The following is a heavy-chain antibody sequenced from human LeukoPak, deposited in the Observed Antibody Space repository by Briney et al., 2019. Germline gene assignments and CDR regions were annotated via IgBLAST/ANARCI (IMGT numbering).Heavy chain of an antibody. CDR2: INWNGGST. CDR1: GFTFYDYG. J-gene: IGHJ4*02. Sequence: PGGSLRLSCAASGFTFYDYGMSWVRQSPGKGLEGVSGINWNGGSTGYADSVKGRFTISRDNAKNSLYLQMNSLRAEDTALYYCAGYLLYDSSGYYYELGKGFAYWGQGTLVTVSS. D-gene: IGHD3-22*01. CDR3: AGYLLYDSSGYYYELGKGFAY. V-gene: IGHV3-20*04.